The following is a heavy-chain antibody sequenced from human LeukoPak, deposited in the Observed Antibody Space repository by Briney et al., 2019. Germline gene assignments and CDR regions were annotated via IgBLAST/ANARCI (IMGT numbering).Heavy chain of an antibody. CDR3: TTHIRVTATADH. CDR2: IRRESDGGTT. V-gene: IGHV3-15*07. J-gene: IGHJ4*02. Sequence: TGGSLRLSCAASGFTFTNAWMNWVCQAPGKGLEWLGRIRRESDGGTTDYAAPVKDRFTISRDDSKSTVYLQMNSLRIEDTAVYYCTTHIRVTATADHWGQGTLVTVSS. D-gene: IGHD2-21*02. CDR1: GFTFTNAW.